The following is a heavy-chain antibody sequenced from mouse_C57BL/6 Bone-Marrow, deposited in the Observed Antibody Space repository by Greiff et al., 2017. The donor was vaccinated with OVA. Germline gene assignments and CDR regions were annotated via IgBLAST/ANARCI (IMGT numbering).Heavy chain of an antibody. CDR2: ISDGGSYT. CDR1: GFTFSSYA. J-gene: IGHJ1*03. V-gene: IGHV5-4*01. D-gene: IGHD1-1*01. CDR3: AKTTVVATRYFDV. Sequence: EVQGVESGGGLVKPGGSLKLSCAASGFTFSSYAMSWVRQTPEKRLEWVATISDGGSYTYYPDNVKGRFTISRDNAKNNLYLQMSHLKSEDTAMYYCAKTTVVATRYFDVWGTGTTVTVSS.